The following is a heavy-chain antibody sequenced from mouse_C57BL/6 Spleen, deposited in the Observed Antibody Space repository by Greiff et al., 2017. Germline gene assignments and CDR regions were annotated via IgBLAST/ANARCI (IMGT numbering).Heavy chain of an antibody. CDR1: GFTFTDYY. CDR2: IRNKANGYTT. D-gene: IGHD1-1*01. V-gene: IGHV7-3*01. CDR3: ARWVYYGSSSFDY. Sequence: EVKLMESGGGLVQPGGSLSLSCAASGFTFTDYYMSWVRQPPGKALGWLGFIRNKANGYTTEYSVSVKGRFTISRDNSQSNLYLQMNALGDEASATDYCARWVYYGSSSFDYWGQGTTLTVAS. J-gene: IGHJ2*01.